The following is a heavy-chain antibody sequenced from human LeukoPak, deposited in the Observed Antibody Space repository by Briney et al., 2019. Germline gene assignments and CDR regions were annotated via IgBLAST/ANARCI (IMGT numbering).Heavy chain of an antibody. D-gene: IGHD2-2*01. CDR1: GFTLSSYA. CDR3: AKDSEYCSSTSCYAGDY. J-gene: IGHJ4*02. CDR2: ISGSGGST. V-gene: IGHV3-23*01. Sequence: GGSLRLSCAASGFTLSSYAMSWVCQALGKGLEWVSAISGSGGSTYYADSVKGRFTISRDDSKNTLYLQMNSLRAEDTAVYYCAKDSEYCSSTSCYAGDYWGQGTLVTVSS.